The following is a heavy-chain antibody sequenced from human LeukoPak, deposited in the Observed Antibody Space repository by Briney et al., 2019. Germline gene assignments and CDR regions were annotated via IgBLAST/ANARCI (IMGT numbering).Heavy chain of an antibody. CDR1: GYSISSGYY. Sequence: SETLSLTCAVSGYSISSGYYWGWIRQPPGKGLEWIGSMHHRGSTDYNPSLKRRVTISVDTSKNQFSLKLRSVTAADTAVYYCARHSGYDILTGYYPWYFDYWGQGTLVTVSS. J-gene: IGHJ4*02. CDR2: MHHRGST. V-gene: IGHV4-38-2*01. CDR3: ARHSGYDILTGYYPWYFDY. D-gene: IGHD3-9*01.